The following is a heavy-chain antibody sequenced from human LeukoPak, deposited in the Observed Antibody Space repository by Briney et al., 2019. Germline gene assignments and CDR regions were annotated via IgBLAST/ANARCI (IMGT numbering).Heavy chain of an antibody. Sequence: PGGSLRLSCAASGFTFSSHRMNWLRQAPGKGLEWVSSITSSSIYIYYADSVKGRFTISRDNAKNSLYLQMNSLRADDTAVYYCARPDYDFWSGYDNWFDPWGQGTLVTVSS. CDR3: ARPDYDFWSGYDNWFDP. J-gene: IGHJ5*02. V-gene: IGHV3-21*01. CDR1: GFTFSSHR. D-gene: IGHD3-3*01. CDR2: ITSSSIYI.